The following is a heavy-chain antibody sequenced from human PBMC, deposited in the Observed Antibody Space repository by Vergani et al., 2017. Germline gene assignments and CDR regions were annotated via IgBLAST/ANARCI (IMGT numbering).Heavy chain of an antibody. V-gene: IGHV3-23*01. CDR2: ISARYPST. Sequence: EVQLLQSGGGVIQPGGSVRLSCAASGFTFSACPMTWVRQAPGKGLEWVSAISARYPSTYYADSVKGRFTISRDNSKNMLYLQMNSLRAEDTAVYYCAKVLVPAAIQYYYYYYYMDVWGK. J-gene: IGHJ6*03. CDR3: AKVLVPAAIQYYYYYYYMDV. CDR1: GFTFSACP. D-gene: IGHD2-2*02.